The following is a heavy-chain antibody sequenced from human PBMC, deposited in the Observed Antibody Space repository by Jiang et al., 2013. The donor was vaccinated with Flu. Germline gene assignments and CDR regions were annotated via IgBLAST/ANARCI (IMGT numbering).Heavy chain of an antibody. J-gene: IGHJ5*02. CDR3: AREDDFYDTSGYSGFTWFDP. CDR2: IIPIVGTT. D-gene: IGHD3-22*01. V-gene: IGHV1-69*08. Sequence: EVKKPGSSVKVSCKASGGTFGNHNVTWVRQAPGQGLEWMGMIIPIVGTTDYAQNFQGRVTITADTSTSTVFMELSSLRSEDTAVYYCAREDDFYDTSGYSGFTWFDPWGQGTLVTVSS. CDR1: GGTFGNHN.